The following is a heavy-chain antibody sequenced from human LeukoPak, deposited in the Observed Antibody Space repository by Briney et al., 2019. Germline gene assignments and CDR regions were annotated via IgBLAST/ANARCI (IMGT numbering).Heavy chain of an antibody. CDR2: MNPNSGNT. CDR3: VRGSMQQLVENDAFDI. D-gene: IGHD6-13*01. V-gene: IGHV1-8*01. CDR1: GYTFTSYD. Sequence: ASVKVSCKASGYTFTSYDINWVRQATGQGLEWMGWMNPNSGNTGYAQKFQGRVTMTRNTSISTAYMELSSLRSEDTAVYYCVRGSMQQLVENDAFDIWGQGTMATVSS. J-gene: IGHJ3*02.